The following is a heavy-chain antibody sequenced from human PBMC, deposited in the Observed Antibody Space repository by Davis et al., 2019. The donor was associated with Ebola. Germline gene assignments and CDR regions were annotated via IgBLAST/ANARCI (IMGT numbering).Heavy chain of an antibody. J-gene: IGHJ4*02. Sequence: GESLKISCAASGFTFKTYWMTWVRQAPGKGLEWVANIKQDGTEKYYVDSVKGRFTISRDNAKNSLYLQMNSLRAEDTAVYYCARRPVDYWGQGTLVTVSS. V-gene: IGHV3-7*01. CDR2: IKQDGTEK. D-gene: IGHD2-2*01. CDR1: GFTFKTYW. CDR3: ARRPVDY.